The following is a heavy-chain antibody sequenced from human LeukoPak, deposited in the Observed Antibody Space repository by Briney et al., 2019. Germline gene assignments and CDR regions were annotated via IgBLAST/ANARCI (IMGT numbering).Heavy chain of an antibody. CDR3: ARDSADYDGSGSYYTLISGYYYYYYGMDV. CDR1: GYTFTSYG. V-gene: IGHV1-18*01. Sequence: GASVKVSCKASGYTFTSYGISWVRQAPGQGLEWMGWISAYNGNTNYAQKLQGRVTMTTDTSTSTAYMELRSLRSDDTAVYYCARDSADYDGSGSYYTLISGYYYYYYGMDVWGQGTTVTVSS. D-gene: IGHD3-10*01. CDR2: ISAYNGNT. J-gene: IGHJ6*02.